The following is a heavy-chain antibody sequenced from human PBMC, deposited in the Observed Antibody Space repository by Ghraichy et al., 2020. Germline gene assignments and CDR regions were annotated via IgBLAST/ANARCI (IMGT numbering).Heavy chain of an antibody. V-gene: IGHV3-30*18. CDR1: GFTFSSYG. Sequence: GESLNISCAASGFTFSSYGMHWVRQAPGKGLEWVAVISYDGSNKYYADSVKGRFTISRDNSKNTLYLQMNSLRAEDTAVYYCAKVATIVVVTASHFDYWGQGTLVTVSS. CDR3: AKVATIVVVTASHFDY. CDR2: ISYDGSNK. J-gene: IGHJ4*02. D-gene: IGHD2-21*02.